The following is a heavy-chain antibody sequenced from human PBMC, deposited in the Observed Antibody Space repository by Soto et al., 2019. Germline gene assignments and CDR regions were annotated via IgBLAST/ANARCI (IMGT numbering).Heavy chain of an antibody. J-gene: IGHJ4*02. Sequence: QVLLVESGGGVVQPGRSLRLSCAASGFPFTSYGMHWVREGPDRGLEWVAIISYDGSDKYYADSVKGRFTISRDNSKNTLYLQMNSLRPEDTALYYCVGGQYYFDDRGQGTLVIVSS. CDR2: ISYDGSDK. D-gene: IGHD3-10*01. CDR3: VGGQYYFDD. V-gene: IGHV3-30*03. CDR1: GFPFTSYG.